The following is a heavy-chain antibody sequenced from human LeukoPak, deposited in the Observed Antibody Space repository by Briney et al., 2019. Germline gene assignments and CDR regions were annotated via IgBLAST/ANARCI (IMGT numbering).Heavy chain of an antibody. CDR2: ISSSSSYI. J-gene: IGHJ4*02. CDR3: ERDFSGATEDTSIDY. Sequence: GGSLRLSCAASGFTFSSYSMNWVRQAPGKGLEWVSSISSSSSYIYYADSVKGRFTISRDNAKNSLYLQMNSLRAEDTAVYYCERDFSGATEDTSIDYWGQGTLVTVSS. D-gene: IGHD1-26*01. V-gene: IGHV3-21*01. CDR1: GFTFSSYS.